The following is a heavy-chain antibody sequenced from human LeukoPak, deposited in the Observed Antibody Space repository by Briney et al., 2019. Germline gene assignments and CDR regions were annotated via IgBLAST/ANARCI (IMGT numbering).Heavy chain of an antibody. Sequence: SETLSLTCAVYGGSFGDYYWSWIRQPPGKGLEWIGEINHSGNTNYNPSLKSRITMSLDTSKLQFSLKLNSVTAADTAVYYCARTLPCTTTGCPRYMDVWGKGPTVIVSS. CDR3: ARTLPCTTTGCPRYMDV. CDR1: GGSFGDYY. CDR2: INHSGNT. D-gene: IGHD2-2*01. J-gene: IGHJ6*03. V-gene: IGHV4-34*01.